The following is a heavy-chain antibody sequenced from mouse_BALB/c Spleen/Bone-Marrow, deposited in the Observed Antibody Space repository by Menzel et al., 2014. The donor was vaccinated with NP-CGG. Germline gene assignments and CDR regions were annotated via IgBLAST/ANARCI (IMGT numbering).Heavy chain of an antibody. CDR3: TRSRRAMDY. V-gene: IGHV1S81*02. J-gene: IGHJ4*01. CDR2: VNPSNGGT. CDR1: GYTFSSDY. Sequence: QVQLQQSGAELVKPGASVKLSCKASGYTFSSDYMYWVKQRPGQGLEWIGEVNPSNGGTNFNEKFKSKATLTVDKSSSTAYMQLSSLTSEDSAVYYCTRSRRAMDYWGQRTSVTVSS. D-gene: IGHD2-12*01.